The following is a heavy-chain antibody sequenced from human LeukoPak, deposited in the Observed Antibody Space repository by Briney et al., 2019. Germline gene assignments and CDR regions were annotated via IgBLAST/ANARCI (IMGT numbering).Heavy chain of an antibody. CDR3: ASTVLRYRNFDY. CDR1: GGSISSSSYY. Sequence: SETLSLTCTVSGGSISSSSYYWGWIRQPPGEGLEWIGNIHYSGTTFYSPSLKSRVTISVDTSKNQFSLKLSSVTAADTAGYYCASTVLRYRNFDYWGQGTLVTVSS. D-gene: IGHD4-23*01. V-gene: IGHV4-39*01. J-gene: IGHJ4*02. CDR2: IHYSGTT.